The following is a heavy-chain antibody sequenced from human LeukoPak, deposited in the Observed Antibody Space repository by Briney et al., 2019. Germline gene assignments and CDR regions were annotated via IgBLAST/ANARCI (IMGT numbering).Heavy chain of an antibody. Sequence: ASVKVSCKASGYTFTGYYMHWVRQAPGQGLEWMGWINPNSGGTNYAQKFQGRVTMTRDTSISTAYMELSRLRSDDTAAYYCARDGMTTVTTHAFDIWGQGTMVTVSS. CDR1: GYTFTGYY. D-gene: IGHD4-17*01. V-gene: IGHV1-2*02. J-gene: IGHJ3*02. CDR3: ARDGMTTVTTHAFDI. CDR2: INPNSGGT.